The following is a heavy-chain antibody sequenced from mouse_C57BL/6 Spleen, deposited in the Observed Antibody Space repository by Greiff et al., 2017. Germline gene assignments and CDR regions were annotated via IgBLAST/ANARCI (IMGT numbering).Heavy chain of an antibody. CDR2: INPGSGGT. CDR3: ARDPYYGSSYGYAMDY. Sequence: QVQLQQSGAELVRPGTSVKVSCKASGYAFTNYLIEWVKQRPGQGLEWIGVINPGSGGTNYNEKFKGKATLTADTSSSSAYMQLRLLTSEDSAVYFGARDPYYGSSYGYAMDYGGQGTSVTVSS. CDR1: GYAFTNYL. J-gene: IGHJ4*01. D-gene: IGHD1-1*01. V-gene: IGHV1-54*01.